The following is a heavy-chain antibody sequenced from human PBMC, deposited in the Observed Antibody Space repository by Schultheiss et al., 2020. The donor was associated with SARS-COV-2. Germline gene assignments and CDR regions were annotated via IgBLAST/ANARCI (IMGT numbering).Heavy chain of an antibody. CDR1: GYTFTSYG. Sequence: ASVKVSCKASGYTFTSYGISWVRQAPGQGLEWMGWISAYNGNTNYAQKLQGRVTMTTDTSTSTAYMELRSLRSDDTAVYYCARGGIVVVPAARSYYYYGMDVWGQGTTVTVSS. CDR2: ISAYNGNT. V-gene: IGHV1-18*01. D-gene: IGHD2-2*01. CDR3: ARGGIVVVPAARSYYYYGMDV. J-gene: IGHJ6*02.